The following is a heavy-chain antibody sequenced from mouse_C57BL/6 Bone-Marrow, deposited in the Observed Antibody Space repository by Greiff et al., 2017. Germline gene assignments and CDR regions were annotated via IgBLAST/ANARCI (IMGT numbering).Heavy chain of an antibody. CDR2: INYDGSST. Sequence: EVQRVASEGGLVQPGSSMKLSCTASGFTFSDYYMAWVRPVPETGLEWVANINYDGSSTYYLDSLKSRFIISRDNAMNILYLQLSSLKSEDTATYYCARDAGLFDDWGKGTTLTVSS. CDR3: ARDAGLFDD. J-gene: IGHJ2*01. V-gene: IGHV5-16*01. CDR1: GFTFSDYY.